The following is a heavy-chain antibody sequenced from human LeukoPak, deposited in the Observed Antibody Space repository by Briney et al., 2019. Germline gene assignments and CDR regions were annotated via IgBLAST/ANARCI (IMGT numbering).Heavy chain of an antibody. CDR1: GFTFSDYY. V-gene: IGHV3-11*01. J-gene: IGHJ4*02. CDR3: ARGRVISLEFFDS. CDR2: ISSSGSTI. D-gene: IGHD3-10*01. Sequence: GGSLRLSCAASGFTFSDYYMSWIRQPPGKGLEWVSHISSSGSTIYYADSVKGRFTISRDNAKNSLYLQINSLRAEDTAVDYCARGRVISLEFFDSWGQGTLVTVSS.